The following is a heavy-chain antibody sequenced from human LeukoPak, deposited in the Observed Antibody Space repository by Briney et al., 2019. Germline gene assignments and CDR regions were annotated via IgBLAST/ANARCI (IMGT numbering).Heavy chain of an antibody. D-gene: IGHD1-20*01. V-gene: IGHV3-64*01. J-gene: IGHJ4*02. CDR1: GFTFSSYA. CDR2: ISSNGGST. CDR3: ARGPGITGTTTFDY. Sequence: GGSLRLSCAASGFTFSSYAMRWVRQAPGKGLEYVSAISSNGGSTYYANSVKGRFTISRDNSKNTLYPQMGSLRAEDMAVYYCARGPGITGTTTFDYWGQGTLVTVSS.